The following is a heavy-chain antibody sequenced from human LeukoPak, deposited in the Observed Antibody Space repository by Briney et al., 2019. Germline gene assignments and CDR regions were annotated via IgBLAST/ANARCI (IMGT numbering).Heavy chain of an antibody. CDR1: GASFSGYY. J-gene: IGHJ4*02. CDR2: INHSGST. D-gene: IGHD2-2*01. Sequence: SETLSLTCAVYGASFSGYYWSWIRQPPGRGLEWIGEINHSGSTNYNPSLKSRVTISVDTSKNQFSLKLSSVTAADTAVYYCARVPSFRYCSSTSCRDYWGQGTLVTVSS. V-gene: IGHV4-34*01. CDR3: ARVPSFRYCSSTSCRDY.